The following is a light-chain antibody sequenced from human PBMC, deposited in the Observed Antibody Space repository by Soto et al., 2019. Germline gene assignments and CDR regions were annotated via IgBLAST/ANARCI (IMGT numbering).Light chain of an antibody. V-gene: IGKV3-15*01. CDR1: QSVRNSY. CDR3: QQYNEWPPFT. Sequence: EIVMTQSPDTLSVSPGERVALSCRASQSVRNSYLAWYQQKPGQAPRLLIYAASTRATGIPDRFSGSVSGTEFTLTISSLQSEDFAVYYCQQYNEWPPFTFGQGTRLEI. J-gene: IGKJ5*01. CDR2: AAS.